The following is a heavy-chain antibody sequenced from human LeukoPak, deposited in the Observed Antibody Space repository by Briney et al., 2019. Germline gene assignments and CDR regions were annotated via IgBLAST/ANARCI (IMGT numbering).Heavy chain of an antibody. Sequence: ASVKVSCKASGHTFTSYGISWVRQAPGQGLEWMGWISAYNGDTNYAQKLQGRVTMTTDTSTSTAYMELRSLRSDDTAVYYCARADIRAIASSGWYGFDYWGQGTLVTVSS. J-gene: IGHJ4*02. D-gene: IGHD6-19*01. CDR2: ISAYNGDT. CDR1: GHTFTSYG. CDR3: ARADIRAIASSGWYGFDY. V-gene: IGHV1-18*01.